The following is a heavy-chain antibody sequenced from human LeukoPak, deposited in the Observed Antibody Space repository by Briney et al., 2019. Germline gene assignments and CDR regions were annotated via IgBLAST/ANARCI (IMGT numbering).Heavy chain of an antibody. CDR3: ARDGFVGAADY. Sequence: GGSLRLSCAASESIFSGYWMNWVRQAPGKGLEWVANIKQDGSEKQYVDSVRGRFTISRDNAKNSLYLQMNSLRVEDTAVYYCARDGFVGAADYWGQGTLVTVSS. V-gene: IGHV3-7*01. D-gene: IGHD6-13*01. CDR2: IKQDGSEK. CDR1: ESIFSGYW. J-gene: IGHJ4*02.